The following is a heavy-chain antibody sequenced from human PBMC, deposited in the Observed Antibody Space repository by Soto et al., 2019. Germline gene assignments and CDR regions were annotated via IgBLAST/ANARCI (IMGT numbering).Heavy chain of an antibody. D-gene: IGHD6-13*01. V-gene: IGHV3-23*01. Sequence: EVQLLESGGGLVQPGGSLRLSCEASGFTFSSYAMSWVRQAPGKGLEWVSGISGSGGTTYYADSVKGRFTISRDNSKNTLYLQMNSLRADDTAVYYCAKMGASSAAEGTNNWFDPWGQGTLVTVSS. CDR1: GFTFSSYA. J-gene: IGHJ5*02. CDR2: ISGSGGTT. CDR3: AKMGASSAAEGTNNWFDP.